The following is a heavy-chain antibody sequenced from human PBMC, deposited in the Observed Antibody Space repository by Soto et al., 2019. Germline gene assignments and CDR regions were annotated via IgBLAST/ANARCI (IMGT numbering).Heavy chain of an antibody. CDR3: AKDAPVRGYSYGSDAFDI. D-gene: IGHD5-18*01. J-gene: IGHJ3*02. CDR2: ISYDGSNK. V-gene: IGHV3-30*18. Sequence: PGGSLRLSCAASGFTFSSYGMHWVRQAPGKGLEWVAVISYDGSNKYYADSVKGRFTISRDNSKNTLYLQMNSLRAEDTAVYYCAKDAPVRGYSYGSDAFDIWGQGTMVTV. CDR1: GFTFSSYG.